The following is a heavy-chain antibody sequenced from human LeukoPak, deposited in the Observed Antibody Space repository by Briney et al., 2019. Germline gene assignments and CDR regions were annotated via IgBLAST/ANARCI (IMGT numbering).Heavy chain of an antibody. V-gene: IGHV3-21*01. CDR2: ISSSSSYI. CDR1: GFTFSSYW. Sequence: GGSLRLSCAASGFTFSSYWMTWVRQAPGKGLEWVSSISSSSSYIYYADSVKGRFTISRDNAKNSLYLQMNSLRAEDTAVYYCARGGDGSGSPLYYYYYYGMDVWGQGTTVTVSS. D-gene: IGHD3-10*01. J-gene: IGHJ6*02. CDR3: ARGGDGSGSPLYYYYYYGMDV.